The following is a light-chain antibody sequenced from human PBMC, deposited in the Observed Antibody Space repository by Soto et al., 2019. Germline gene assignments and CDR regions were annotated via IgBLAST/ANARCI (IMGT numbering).Light chain of an antibody. J-gene: IGKJ2*02. CDR2: DAS. CDR1: QDIKNY. Sequence: DIQLTQSPSSVSASVGDRVTITCQASQDIKNYLIWYQQKPGKAPNLLIYDASTLGTGVSSRFSGSGSGTDFRFTITNLQPEDIATYFCQHYDSVPCTFGQGTRLEIK. CDR3: QHYDSVPCT. V-gene: IGKV1-33*01.